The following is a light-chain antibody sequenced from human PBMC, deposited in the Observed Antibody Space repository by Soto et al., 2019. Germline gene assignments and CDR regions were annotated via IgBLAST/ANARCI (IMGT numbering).Light chain of an antibody. CDR1: SSDVGAYTS. Sequence: QSALTQPASVSGSPGQSITISCSGTSSDVGAYTSVSWYQQHPGKPPKLMIYEVSNRPSGVSNRFSGSKSANTASLTISGLQADDEAHYYCTSYTSDNRSYVFGTGTKVTVL. V-gene: IGLV2-14*01. CDR2: EVS. J-gene: IGLJ1*01. CDR3: TSYTSDNRSYV.